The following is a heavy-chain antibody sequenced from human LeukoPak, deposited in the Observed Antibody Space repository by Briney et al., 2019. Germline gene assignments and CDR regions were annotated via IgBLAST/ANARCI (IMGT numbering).Heavy chain of an antibody. CDR3: ASGYCSGGSCYSGYYFDY. D-gene: IGHD2-15*01. J-gene: IGHJ4*02. CDR2: IIPIFGTA. CDR1: GGTFSSYA. Sequence: SVKVSCKASGGTFSSYAISWVRQAPGQGLEWMGGIIPIFGTANYAQKFQGRVTITADESTSTAYMELSSLRSEDTAVYYCASGYCSGGSCYSGYYFDYWGRGTLVTVSS. V-gene: IGHV1-69*13.